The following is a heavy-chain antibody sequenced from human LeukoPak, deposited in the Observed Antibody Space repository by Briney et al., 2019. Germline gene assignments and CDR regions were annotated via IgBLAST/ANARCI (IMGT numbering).Heavy chain of an antibody. CDR1: GFTFSSYA. CDR2: ISGSGGST. V-gene: IGHV3-23*01. J-gene: IGHJ4*02. CDR3: AKGVVPAAIRLGVDY. Sequence: PGGSLRLSCAASGFTFSSYAMSWVRQAPGKGLEWVSAISGSGGSTYYADSVKGRFTISRGNSKNTLYLQMNSLRAEDTAVYYCAKGVVPAAIRLGVDYWGQGTLVTVSS. D-gene: IGHD2-2*02.